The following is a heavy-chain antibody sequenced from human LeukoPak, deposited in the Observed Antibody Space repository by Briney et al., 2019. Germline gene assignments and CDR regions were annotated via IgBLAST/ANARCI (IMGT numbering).Heavy chain of an antibody. CDR3: AKEHGSGSFDY. CDR2: ISYDGSNK. Sequence: GGSLRLSCAASGFTFSSYGMHWVRQAPGKGLEWVAVISYDGSNKYYADSVKGRFTISRDNSKNTLYLRMNSLRAEDTAVYYCAKEHGSGSFDYWGQGTLVTVSS. D-gene: IGHD3-10*01. V-gene: IGHV3-30*18. J-gene: IGHJ4*02. CDR1: GFTFSSYG.